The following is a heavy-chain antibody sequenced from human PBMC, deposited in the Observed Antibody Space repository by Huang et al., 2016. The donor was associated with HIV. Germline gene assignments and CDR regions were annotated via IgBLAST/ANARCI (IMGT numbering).Heavy chain of an antibody. V-gene: IGHV3-7*01. CDR3: ATKTAGMDI. CDR2: IKQDESEK. CDR1: TFTFGAYW. J-gene: IGHJ6*02. D-gene: IGHD1-7*01. Sequence: VDSGGRSVQPGGSIKLSCVGSTFTFGAYWMSWVRQPPGKGLEWVANIKQDESEKYYVDSVKGRVNISRDNARKVVFLEMDNLRVEDTAMYFCATKTAGMDIWGQGTTVTVSS.